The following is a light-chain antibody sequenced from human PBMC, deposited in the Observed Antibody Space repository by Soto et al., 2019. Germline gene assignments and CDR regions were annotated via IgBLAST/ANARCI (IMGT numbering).Light chain of an antibody. Sequence: TVMTQSPDTLSVSPGERSTLSCRASQSVSAYLAWYQQKPGQTPRLLIYAASNRATDIPARFSGSGSGTEFTLTISSLQSEDFAIYYCQQYKNWPRTFGQGTKVDIK. CDR2: AAS. CDR3: QQYKNWPRT. J-gene: IGKJ1*01. V-gene: IGKV3D-15*01. CDR1: QSVSAY.